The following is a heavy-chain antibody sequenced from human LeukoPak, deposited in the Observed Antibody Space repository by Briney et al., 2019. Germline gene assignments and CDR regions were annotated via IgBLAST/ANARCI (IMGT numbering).Heavy chain of an antibody. CDR2: IYSGGST. Sequence: GGSLRLSCAASGFTFSSYAMSWVRQAPGKGLEWVSVIYSGGSTYYADSVKGRFTISRDNSKNTLYLQMNSLRAEDTAVYYCASSKLLWFGELLSYYFDYWGQGTLVTVSS. V-gene: IGHV3-66*01. CDR1: GFTFSSYA. D-gene: IGHD3-10*01. J-gene: IGHJ4*02. CDR3: ASSKLLWFGELLSYYFDY.